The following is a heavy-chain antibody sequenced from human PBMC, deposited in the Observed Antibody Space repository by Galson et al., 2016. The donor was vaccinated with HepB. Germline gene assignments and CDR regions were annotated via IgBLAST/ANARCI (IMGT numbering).Heavy chain of an antibody. J-gene: IGHJ6*02. CDR3: ARDDSGGWYGFHYGMDD. CDR2: IYYSGRT. CDR1: GASISGYY. V-gene: IGHV4-59*01. Sequence: SETLSLTCTVSGASISGYYLSWIRQPPGKGLEWIGYIYYSGRTNYNPSLKSRVTISVDTSKNQFSLKLSSVPAADTAVYYCARDDSGGWYGFHYGMDDGGQGTTVTVSS. D-gene: IGHD6-19*01.